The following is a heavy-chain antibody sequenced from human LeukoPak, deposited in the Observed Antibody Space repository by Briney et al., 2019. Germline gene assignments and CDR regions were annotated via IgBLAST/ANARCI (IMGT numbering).Heavy chain of an antibody. D-gene: IGHD4-23*01. CDR3: ARRAGGYSHPYDY. J-gene: IGHJ4*02. Sequence: GGSLRLSCAASGFTFNIYGMSWVRQAPGKGLEWVSLIYSGGTTYYADSVKGRFTISRDNSKNTLYLQMNSLRAEDTAVYYCARRAGGYSHPYDYWGQGILVTVSS. CDR2: IYSGGTT. V-gene: IGHV3-53*01. CDR1: GFTFNIYG.